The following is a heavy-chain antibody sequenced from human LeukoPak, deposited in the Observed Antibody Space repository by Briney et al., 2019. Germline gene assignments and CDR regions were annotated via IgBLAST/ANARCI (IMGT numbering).Heavy chain of an antibody. J-gene: IGHJ3*02. D-gene: IGHD3-10*01. CDR1: GYTFTGYY. CDR3: ARDQGTRSRSDAFDI. CDR2: INPNSGGT. V-gene: IGHV1-2*02. Sequence: ASVKVSCKASGYTFTGYYMHWVRQAPGQGLEWMGWINPNSGGTNYAQKFQGRVTMARDTSISTAYMELSRLRSDDTAVYYCARDQGTRSRSDAFDIWGQGTVVTVSS.